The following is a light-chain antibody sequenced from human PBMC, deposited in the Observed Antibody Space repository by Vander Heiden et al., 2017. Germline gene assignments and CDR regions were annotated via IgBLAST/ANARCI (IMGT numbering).Light chain of an antibody. V-gene: IGKV1-39*01. Sequence: DIQMTQSPSSLSASVGDRVTITCRASQSISSYLNWYKQKPGKAPKLLIYAASSLQSGVPSRFSGSGAGTDFTLTISSRQPEDFATYYCQQRYSNHPTWTFGQGTKVEIK. CDR2: AAS. CDR3: QQRYSNHPTWT. CDR1: QSISSY. J-gene: IGKJ1*01.